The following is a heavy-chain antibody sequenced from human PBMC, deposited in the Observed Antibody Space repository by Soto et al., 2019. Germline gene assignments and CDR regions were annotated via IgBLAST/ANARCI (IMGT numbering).Heavy chain of an antibody. CDR3: ARASKGTIYSPHAFDI. J-gene: IGHJ3*02. Sequence: HPGVSLRVACASSWFAVSSNYMICVLQSPVKGLEWVSLIYSGGTAYYADSVKGLVTISRDNSKNTLYLQMNSLRAEDTAVYYCARASKGTIYSPHAFDIWGQGTMVTVS. CDR2: IYSGGTA. D-gene: IGHD2-21*01. V-gene: IGHV3-53*01. CDR1: WFAVSSNY.